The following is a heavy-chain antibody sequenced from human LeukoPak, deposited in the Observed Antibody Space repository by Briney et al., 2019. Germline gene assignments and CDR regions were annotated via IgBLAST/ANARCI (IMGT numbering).Heavy chain of an antibody. Sequence: ASVKVSCKASGYTFTSYGISWVRQAPGQGLEWMGWISAYNGNTNYAQKLQGRVSMTTDTSTSTAYMELRSLRSDDTAVYYCARDPYCSSGSCYSWFDPWGQGTLVTVSS. V-gene: IGHV1-18*01. D-gene: IGHD2-15*01. CDR2: ISAYNGNT. CDR3: ARDPYCSSGSCYSWFDP. J-gene: IGHJ5*02. CDR1: GYTFTSYG.